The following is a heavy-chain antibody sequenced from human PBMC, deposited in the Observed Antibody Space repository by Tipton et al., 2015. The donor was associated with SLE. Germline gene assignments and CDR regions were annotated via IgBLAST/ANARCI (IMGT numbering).Heavy chain of an antibody. CDR2: IYYSGST. V-gene: IGHV4-34*01. CDR1: GGSFSGYY. Sequence: TLSLTCAVYGGSFSGYYWSWIRQPPGKGLEWIGSIYYSGSTYYNPSLKSRVTISVDTSKNQFSLKLSSVTAADTAVYYCARHGNQDYWGQGTLVTVSS. J-gene: IGHJ4*02. D-gene: IGHD4-23*01. CDR3: ARHGNQDY.